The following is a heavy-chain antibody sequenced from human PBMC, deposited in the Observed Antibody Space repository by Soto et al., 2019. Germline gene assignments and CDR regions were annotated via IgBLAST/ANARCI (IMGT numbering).Heavy chain of an antibody. D-gene: IGHD2-15*01. V-gene: IGHV3-30*18. CDR1: GFTFSSYG. CDR2: ISYDGSNK. Sequence: PGGSLRLSCAASGFTFSSYGMHWVRQAPGKGLEWVAVISYDGSNKYYADSVKGRFTISRDNSKNTLYLQMNSLRAEDTAVYYCAKDPSTSSDYFDYWGQGTLVTVSS. J-gene: IGHJ4*02. CDR3: AKDPSTSSDYFDY.